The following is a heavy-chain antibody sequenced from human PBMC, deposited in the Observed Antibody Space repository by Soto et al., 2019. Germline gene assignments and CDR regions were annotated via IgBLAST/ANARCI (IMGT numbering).Heavy chain of an antibody. CDR2: IWYDSSNK. Sequence: QVQLVESGGVVVQPGRSLRLSCAASGFTFRSNGMHWVRQAPGKGLEWVATIWYDSSNKYYADSVKGRFTISRDNSKNTLYLHMNNLRAEDTGIYYCAKEGNIGSSSWYYFDYWGQGTLVTVSS. J-gene: IGHJ4*02. D-gene: IGHD6-13*01. CDR1: GFTFRSNG. V-gene: IGHV3-33*06. CDR3: AKEGNIGSSSWYYFDY.